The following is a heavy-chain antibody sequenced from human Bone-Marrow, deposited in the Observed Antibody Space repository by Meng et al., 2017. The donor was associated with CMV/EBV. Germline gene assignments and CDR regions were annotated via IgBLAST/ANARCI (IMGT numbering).Heavy chain of an antibody. CDR1: GYTFTNYG. Sequence: ASVKVSCKASGYTFTNYGISWVRQAPGQGLEWMGWISAHNGNTRYTQKFQGRVTMTTDTSTKTAYMELRSLRSDDTAVYFCARGGAFTVTTHFDYWGQGTLVT. CDR3: ARGGAFTVTTHFDY. CDR2: ISAHNGNT. D-gene: IGHD1-1*01. J-gene: IGHJ4*02. V-gene: IGHV1-18*01.